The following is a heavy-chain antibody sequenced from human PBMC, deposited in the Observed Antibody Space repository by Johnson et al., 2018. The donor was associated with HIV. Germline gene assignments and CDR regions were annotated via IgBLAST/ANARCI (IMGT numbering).Heavy chain of an antibody. J-gene: IGHJ3*01. V-gene: IGHV3-33*01. CDR2: IWYDGSNK. D-gene: IGHD2-15*01. CDR3: EGYCSGGACYSGVSAFDV. Sequence: QMLLVESGGGVVQPGRSLRLSCAASGFTFSSYGMHWVRQAPGKGLEWVAVIWYDGSNKYYADSVKGRFTISRDNSNNSLYLQMNSLRAEDTAIYDCEGYCSGGACYSGVSAFDVWGHGTMVTVSS. CDR1: GFTFSSYG.